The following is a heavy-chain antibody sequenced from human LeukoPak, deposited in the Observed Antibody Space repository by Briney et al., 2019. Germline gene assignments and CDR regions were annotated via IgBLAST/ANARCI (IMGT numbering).Heavy chain of an antibody. J-gene: IGHJ6*03. Sequence: GGSLRLSCAASGFTFSSYGMHWVRQAPGKGVEWVAVISYDGSNKYYADSVKGRFTISRDNSKNTLYLQMNSLRAEDTAVYYCAKEEGASSGWSFYYYYYMDVWGKGTTVTVSS. CDR1: GFTFSSYG. D-gene: IGHD6-19*01. V-gene: IGHV3-30*18. CDR3: AKEEGASSGWSFYYYYYMDV. CDR2: ISYDGSNK.